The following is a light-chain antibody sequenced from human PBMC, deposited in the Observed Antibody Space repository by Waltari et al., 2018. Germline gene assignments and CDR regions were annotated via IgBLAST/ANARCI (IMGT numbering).Light chain of an antibody. J-gene: IGLJ2*01. CDR2: EVI. Sequence: QSALTQPASVSGSPGQSITISCTATTSDVGNYNIVSWYQPHPGKTPKLIIYEVIKRPSGISNRFSGSKSGKTASLTISGLQAEDEADYYCCSYAGSTTLFGGGTKLTVL. CDR1: TSDVGNYNI. V-gene: IGLV2-23*02. CDR3: CSYAGSTTL.